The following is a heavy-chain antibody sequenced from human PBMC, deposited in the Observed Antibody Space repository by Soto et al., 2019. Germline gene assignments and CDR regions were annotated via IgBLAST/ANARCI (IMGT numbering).Heavy chain of an antibody. V-gene: IGHV4-39*01. CDR1: GGSISSSSYY. D-gene: IGHD3-3*01. J-gene: IGHJ6*03. Sequence: KPSETLSLTCTVSGGSISSSSYYWGWIRQPPGKGLEWIGSIYYSGSTYYNPSLKSRVTISVDTSKNQFSLKLSSVTAADTAVYYCARITIFGVWDMDVWGKGTTVTVSS. CDR2: IYYSGST. CDR3: ARITIFGVWDMDV.